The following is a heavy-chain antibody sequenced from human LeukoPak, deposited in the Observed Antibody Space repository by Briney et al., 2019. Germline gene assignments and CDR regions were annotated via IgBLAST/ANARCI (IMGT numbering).Heavy chain of an antibody. D-gene: IGHD1-26*01. CDR3: TTDFSFTSGSYVSIDY. J-gene: IGHJ4*02. CDR1: GFTFIRYA. Sequence: PGGSLRLSCAASGFTFIRYAMSWVRQAPGKGLEWVSAISGGGGSTYYADSVKGRFTISRDNSKNTLYLQMNSLKTEDTAVYYCTTDFSFTSGSYVSIDYWGQGTLVTVSS. V-gene: IGHV3-23*01. CDR2: ISGGGGST.